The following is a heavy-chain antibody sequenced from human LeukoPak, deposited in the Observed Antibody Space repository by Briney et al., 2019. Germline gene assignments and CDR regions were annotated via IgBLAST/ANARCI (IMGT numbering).Heavy chain of an antibody. CDR3: AGGEVVSSSWFPHRNY. CDR1: GFTFSSYS. J-gene: IGHJ4*02. CDR2: ISSSSSYI. D-gene: IGHD6-13*01. V-gene: IGHV3-21*01. Sequence: GGSLRLSCAASGFTFSSYSMNWVRQAPGKGLEWVLSISSSSSYIYYADSVEGRFTISRDNAKNSLYLQMNSLRAEDTAVYYCAGGEVVSSSWFPHRNYWGQGTLVTVSS.